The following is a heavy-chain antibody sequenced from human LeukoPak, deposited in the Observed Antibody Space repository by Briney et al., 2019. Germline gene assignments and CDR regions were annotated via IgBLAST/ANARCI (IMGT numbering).Heavy chain of an antibody. CDR2: ISSSGSTI. CDR3: ARTGRYYYYGMDV. Sequence: GGSLRLSCAASGFTFSSYEMNWVRQAPGKGLEWVSYISSSGSTIYYADSVKGRFTISRDSAKNSLYLQMNSLRAEDTAVYYCARTGRYYYYGMDVWGQGTTVTVSS. J-gene: IGHJ6*02. CDR1: GFTFSSYE. V-gene: IGHV3-48*03.